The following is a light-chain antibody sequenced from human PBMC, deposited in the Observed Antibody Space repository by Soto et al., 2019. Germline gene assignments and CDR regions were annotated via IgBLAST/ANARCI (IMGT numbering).Light chain of an antibody. CDR3: QKYGGAPPFT. J-gene: IGKJ3*01. CDR2: AAS. Sequence: DIQMTQSPSSLSASVGDRVTITCRASQAIGNYLAWYQQKPGKVPKLLIYAASTLQLGVPSRFSGSGSGTDFTLTISSLQPEDVATYYCQKYGGAPPFTFGPGTKVDIK. CDR1: QAIGNY. V-gene: IGKV1-27*01.